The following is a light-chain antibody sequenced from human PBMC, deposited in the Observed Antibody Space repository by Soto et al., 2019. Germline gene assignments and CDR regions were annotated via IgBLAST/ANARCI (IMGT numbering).Light chain of an antibody. CDR1: NSNIGSNT. V-gene: IGLV1-44*01. J-gene: IGLJ1*01. Sequence: QSVLTPPPSASGTPGQRVTISCSGSNSNIGSNTVHWYQLLPGMAPKLLIYNTNQGPSGVPDRFSGSKSGTSGSLAISGLQSGDEADYYCAAWDDRLSGPVFGTGTKLTVL. CDR3: AAWDDRLSGPV. CDR2: NTN.